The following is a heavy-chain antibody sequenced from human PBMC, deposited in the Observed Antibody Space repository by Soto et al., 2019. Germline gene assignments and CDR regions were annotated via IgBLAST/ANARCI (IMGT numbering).Heavy chain of an antibody. J-gene: IGHJ4*02. Sequence: SETLSITCTVSGGSIRSGGYYLSWIRQHPGKGLEWIGYIYYSGSTYYNPSLKSRVTISVDTSKNQFSQTLSPVTAADTAVYYCARDLGSSSGYWGQGTLVTVS. V-gene: IGHV4-31*03. D-gene: IGHD6-6*01. CDR1: GGSIRSGGYY. CDR2: IYYSGST. CDR3: ARDLGSSSGY.